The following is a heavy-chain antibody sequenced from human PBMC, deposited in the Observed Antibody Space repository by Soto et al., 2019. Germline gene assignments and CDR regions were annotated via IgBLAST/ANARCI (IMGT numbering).Heavy chain of an antibody. Sequence: ASVKVSCKASGYTFTSYAIHWVCQAPGQRLEWMGWINAGAGGTRYSQNFQGRLTITRDTSASTAYMELSSLTAEDTAVYFCARVQGATVTFDYWGQGALVTVSS. J-gene: IGHJ4*02. CDR3: ARVQGATVTFDY. D-gene: IGHD1-1*01. CDR2: INAGAGGT. V-gene: IGHV1-3*01. CDR1: GYTFTSYA.